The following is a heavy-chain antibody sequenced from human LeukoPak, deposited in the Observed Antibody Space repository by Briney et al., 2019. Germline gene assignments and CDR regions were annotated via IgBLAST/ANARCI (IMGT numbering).Heavy chain of an antibody. V-gene: IGHV1-46*01. CDR3: ARGGSLAAAPHLYYFDY. CDR1: GYTFTSYG. Sequence: GASVKVSCKASGYTFTSYGISWVRQAPGQGLEWMGIINPVGGSTTYTQKFQGRVTMTRDTSTSTIYMDLSSLRSEDTAVYYCARGGSLAAAPHLYYFDYWGQGSLVTVSS. D-gene: IGHD6-19*01. J-gene: IGHJ4*02. CDR2: INPVGGST.